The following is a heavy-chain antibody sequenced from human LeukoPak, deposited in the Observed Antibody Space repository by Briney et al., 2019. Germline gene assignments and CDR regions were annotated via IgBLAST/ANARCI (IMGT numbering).Heavy chain of an antibody. J-gene: IGHJ4*02. Sequence: SQTLSLTCTVSGDSISSGSYYWSWIRQPAGKGLEWIGRIYTSGSTKYNPSLKSRVTISVDTSKNQVSLKLSSVTAADTAVYYCASARRGLLWYDYWGQGTLVTVSS. CDR1: GDSISSGSYY. CDR2: IYTSGST. CDR3: ASARRGLLWYDY. D-gene: IGHD3-10*01. V-gene: IGHV4-61*02.